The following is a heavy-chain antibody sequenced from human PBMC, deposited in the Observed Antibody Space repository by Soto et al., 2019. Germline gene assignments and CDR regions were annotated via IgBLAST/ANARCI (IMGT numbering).Heavy chain of an antibody. CDR1: GSSFSRYG. V-gene: IGHV3-30*18. D-gene: IGHD2-8*01. CDR3: SKDRGYYSVGRPFY. J-gene: IGHJ4*02. CDR2: ISYDGTYK. Sequence: QVQLVESGGGVVQPGRSLRLSCAASGSSFSRYGIHWFRQVPGKGLEWLAVISYDGTYKHYADSVKGRFTFSRDNSKNTVDLQQNSLRAADTAVLYCSKDRGYYSVGRPFYWGQGTLGTVSS.